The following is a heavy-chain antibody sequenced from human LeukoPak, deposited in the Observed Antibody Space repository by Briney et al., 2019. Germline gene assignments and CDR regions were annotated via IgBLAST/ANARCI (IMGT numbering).Heavy chain of an antibody. V-gene: IGHV1-18*01. CDR1: TSR. J-gene: IGHJ5*02. CDR3: ARTYCSSTSCYDWFDP. Sequence: GASVKVSCKATSRISWVRQAPGQGLEWMGWIGTYGGDTYYAQKFQGRITVTTDTSTSTVYMELRNLRSDDTAVYYCARTYCSSTSCYDWFDPWGQGTLVTVSS. CDR2: IGTYGGDT. D-gene: IGHD2-2*01.